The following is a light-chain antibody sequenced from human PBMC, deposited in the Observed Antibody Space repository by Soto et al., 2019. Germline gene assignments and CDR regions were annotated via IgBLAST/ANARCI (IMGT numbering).Light chain of an antibody. Sequence: DIQMTQSPSTLSASVGDRVTITCRASQSITSWLAWYQQIPGKVPNLLIYKASSLQSGVPSRFSGSGSGTEFTLTISSLQPDDFATYYCQQYSRYPYTFGQGTKLEIK. CDR1: QSITSW. CDR2: KAS. J-gene: IGKJ2*01. CDR3: QQYSRYPYT. V-gene: IGKV1-5*03.